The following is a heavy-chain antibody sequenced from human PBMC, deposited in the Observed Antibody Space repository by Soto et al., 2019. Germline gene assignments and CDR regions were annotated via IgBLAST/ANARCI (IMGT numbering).Heavy chain of an antibody. CDR2: IYYSGST. V-gene: IGHV4-59*07. Sequence: PSGTLALTCSASGGSISSYFWSWIRQPPGKGLEWIGYIYYSGSTNYNPSLKSRVTISVDTSKNQFSLKLSSVTAADTAVYYCARSGTAMVLVDYWGQGTLVTVSS. CDR1: GGSISSYF. J-gene: IGHJ4*02. CDR3: ARSGTAMVLVDY. D-gene: IGHD5-18*01.